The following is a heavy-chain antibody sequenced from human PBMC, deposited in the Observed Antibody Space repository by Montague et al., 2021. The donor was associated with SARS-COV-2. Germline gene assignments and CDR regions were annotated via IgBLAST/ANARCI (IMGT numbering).Heavy chain of an antibody. CDR3: ARTGLGAYDILTGYTVNAFDM. V-gene: IGHV4-59*01. Sequence: SETLSLTCTVSGDSISSYYWSWIRQSPGKGLEWIGYIYYSGSTNYNPSLKSRVTISVDTSKNQFSLKLSSVTAADTAVYYCARTGLGAYDILTGYTVNAFDMWGQGTMVTVSS. CDR2: IYYSGST. CDR1: GDSISSYY. J-gene: IGHJ3*02. D-gene: IGHD3-9*01.